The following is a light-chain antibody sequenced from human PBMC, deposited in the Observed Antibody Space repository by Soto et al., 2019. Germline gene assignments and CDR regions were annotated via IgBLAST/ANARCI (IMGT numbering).Light chain of an antibody. V-gene: IGKV1-12*01. CDR3: QQANSFPIT. CDR1: QDISSW. CDR2: TAS. J-gene: IGKJ5*01. Sequence: DIQMTQSPSSVSASVGDRVTITCRASQDISSWLAWYQQKPGKAPKLLIYTASTLQSGVPSRFSGSGSGTDFTLTISSLQPEDFATYYCQQANSFPITFGQGTRLEIK.